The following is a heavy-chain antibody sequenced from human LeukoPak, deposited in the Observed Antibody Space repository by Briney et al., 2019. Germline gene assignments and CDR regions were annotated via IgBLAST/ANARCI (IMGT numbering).Heavy chain of an antibody. CDR1: GFTFSTYA. D-gene: IGHD2-15*01. CDR2: ISGTGSST. CDR3: AKEEDIEVVVVAPFDY. J-gene: IGHJ4*02. V-gene: IGHV3-23*01. Sequence: QPGGSLRLSCAASGFTFSTYAMSWVRQAPGKGLEWVSAISGTGSSTYYADSVKGRFTISRDNSKNTLYLQMNSLGAEDTAVYYCAKEEDIEVVVVAPFDYWGQGTLVTVSS.